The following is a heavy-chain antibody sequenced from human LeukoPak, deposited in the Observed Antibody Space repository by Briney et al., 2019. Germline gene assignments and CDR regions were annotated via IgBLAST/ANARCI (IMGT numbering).Heavy chain of an antibody. CDR2: ISSYSTYI. J-gene: IGHJ3*01. D-gene: IGHD3-22*01. CDR1: GFTFTIYS. V-gene: IGHV3-21*01. Sequence: PGGSLRLSCAASGFTFTIYSMNWVRQAPGKGLEWVSSISSYSTYISYADSVKGRFTISRDNAKNSLYLQMNSLRAEDTAVYYCARWRNYDGSSGCYQDAFDVWGQGTMVTVSS. CDR3: ARWRNYDGSSGCYQDAFDV.